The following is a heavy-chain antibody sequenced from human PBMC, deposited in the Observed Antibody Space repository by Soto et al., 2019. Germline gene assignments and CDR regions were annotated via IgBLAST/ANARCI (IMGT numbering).Heavy chain of an antibody. V-gene: IGHV4-30-4*01. CDR1: GGSISSGDYY. D-gene: IGHD5-18*01. CDR2: IYFSGST. CDR3: ARELTGYRFGPGEVY. J-gene: IGHJ4*02. Sequence: LSLTCTVSGGSISSGDYYWNWIRQPPGKGLEWIGYIYFSGSTYYNPSLKSRVIISLDTSKNQFSLKLSSVTAADTAVYYCARELTGYRFGPGEVYWGQGTLVTVSS.